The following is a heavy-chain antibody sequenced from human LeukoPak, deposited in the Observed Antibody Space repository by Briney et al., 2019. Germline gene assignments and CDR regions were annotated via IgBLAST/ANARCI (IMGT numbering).Heavy chain of an antibody. CDR2: ISGSGGST. CDR1: GFTFSSYG. J-gene: IGHJ6*03. D-gene: IGHD6-25*01. CDR3: ATGYQYYDYYYMDV. V-gene: IGHV3-23*01. Sequence: GGSLRLSCAASGFTFSSYGMSWVRQAPGKGLEWVSAISGSGGSTYYADSVKGRFTISRDNSKSTLYLQMNSLRAEDTAVYYCATGYQYYDYYYMDVWGKGTTVTISS.